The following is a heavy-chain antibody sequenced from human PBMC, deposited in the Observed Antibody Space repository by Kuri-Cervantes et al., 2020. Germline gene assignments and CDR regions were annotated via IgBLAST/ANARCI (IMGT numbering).Heavy chain of an antibody. V-gene: IGHV3-23*01. D-gene: IGHD3-22*01. J-gene: IGHJ4*02. CDR2: ISGSGGST. CDR3: AKVQYYYDSSGYLFDY. CDR1: GFTFSSYA. Sequence: GGSLRLSCAASGFTFSSYAMSWVRQAPGKGLEWVSAISGSGGSTYYADSVKGRFTISRDNAKSSLYLQMNSLRAEDTAVYYCAKVQYYYDSSGYLFDYWGQGTLVTVSS.